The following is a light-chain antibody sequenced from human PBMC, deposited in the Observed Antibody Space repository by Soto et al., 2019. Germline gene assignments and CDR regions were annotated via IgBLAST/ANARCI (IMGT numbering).Light chain of an antibody. V-gene: IGKV3-15*01. Sequence: EIVMTQSPATLSVSQGETATLSCRASESVDTNLAWYQQKPGQAPRRLIYRTSTRATGVPARISGSGSGTEFTLTISSLQSEDFAIFYCQQYREWPLTFGGGTNVELK. CDR1: ESVDTN. CDR2: RTS. CDR3: QQYREWPLT. J-gene: IGKJ4*01.